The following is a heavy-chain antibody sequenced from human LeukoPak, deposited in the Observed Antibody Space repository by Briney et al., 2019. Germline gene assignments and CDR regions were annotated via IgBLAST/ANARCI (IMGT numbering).Heavy chain of an antibody. V-gene: IGHV4-59*01. CDR3: ARDLGAVADNTFGY. CDR2: IYYSGST. J-gene: IGHJ4*02. D-gene: IGHD6-19*01. CDR1: GGSISSYY. Sequence: SETLSLTCTVSGGSISSYYWSWIRQPPGKGLEWIGYIYYSGSTNYNPSLKSRVTISVDTSKNQFSLKLSSVTAADTAVYYCARDLGAVADNTFGYWGQGTLVTVSS.